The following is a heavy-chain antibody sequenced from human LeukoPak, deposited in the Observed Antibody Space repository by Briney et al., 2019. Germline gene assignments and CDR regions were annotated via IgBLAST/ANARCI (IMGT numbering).Heavy chain of an antibody. CDR2: INPNSGGT. Sequence: VASVKVSCKASGYTFTGYYMHWVRQAPGQGLEWMGWINPNSGGTNYAQKFQGRVTMTRDTSISTAYMESSRLTSADTAVYRCATPSSSSWYGFDPWGQGTLVTVSS. V-gene: IGHV1-2*02. D-gene: IGHD6-13*01. CDR3: ATPSSSSWYGFDP. CDR1: GYTFTGYY. J-gene: IGHJ5*02.